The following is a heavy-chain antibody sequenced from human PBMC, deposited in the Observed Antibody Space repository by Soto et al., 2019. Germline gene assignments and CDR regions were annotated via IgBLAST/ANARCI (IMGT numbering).Heavy chain of an antibody. V-gene: IGHV4-39*02. CDR1: GGSISSSSYY. Sequence: SETLSLTCTVSGGSISSSSYYWGWIRQPPGKGLEWIGSIYYSGSTNYNPSLKSRVTISVDTSKNQFSLKLSSVTAADTAVYYCARERPDGCRLDPWGQGALVTVSS. J-gene: IGHJ5*02. D-gene: IGHD6-19*01. CDR3: ARERPDGCRLDP. CDR2: IYYSGST.